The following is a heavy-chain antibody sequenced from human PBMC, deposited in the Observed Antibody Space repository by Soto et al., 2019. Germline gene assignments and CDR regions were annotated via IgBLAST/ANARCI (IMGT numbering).Heavy chain of an antibody. CDR2: INPIFGTE. CDR1: GGTFSSYA. V-gene: IGHV1-69*12. CDR3: AGKAAYCTDGLCDIDY. D-gene: IGHD2-8*01. J-gene: IGHJ4*02. Sequence: QVQLVQSGAEVKKPGSSVKVSCKASGGTFSSYAISWVRQAPGQGLEWMGGINPIFGTENYAQKFQGRVTITAGESTGTAYMELSSLRSEDTAVYYCAGKAAYCTDGLCDIDYWGQGTLVTVSS.